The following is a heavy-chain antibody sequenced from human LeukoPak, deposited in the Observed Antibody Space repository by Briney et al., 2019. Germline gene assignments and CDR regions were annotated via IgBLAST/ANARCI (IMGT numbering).Heavy chain of an antibody. CDR2: ISGSGDNT. CDR3: AKMKGHPLPKYYMDV. D-gene: IGHD1-26*01. V-gene: IGHV3-23*01. CDR1: GFTFSGFA. J-gene: IGHJ6*01. Sequence: GGSLRLSCAAPGFTFSGFAMSWVRRTPGKGLEWVSGISGSGDNTLYADSVKGRFTISRDNSKNTLYLEMNSLRAEDTTIYYCAKMKGHPLPKYYMDVWGQGTTVTVSS.